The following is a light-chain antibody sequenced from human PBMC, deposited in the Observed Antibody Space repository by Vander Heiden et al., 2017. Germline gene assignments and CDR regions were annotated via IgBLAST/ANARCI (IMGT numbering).Light chain of an antibody. J-gene: IGLJ1*01. Sequence: QSALTQPASVSGSPGQSIPLSCPGTSSAVGGYNYVSWSQQHPGKAPNLMIYDVSKRPSGVSNRFSGSKSGNTASLTISGLQAEDEADYYCSSYTSSSIYVFGTGTKVTVL. CDR3: SSYTSSSIYV. CDR1: SSAVGGYNY. CDR2: DVS. V-gene: IGLV2-14*03.